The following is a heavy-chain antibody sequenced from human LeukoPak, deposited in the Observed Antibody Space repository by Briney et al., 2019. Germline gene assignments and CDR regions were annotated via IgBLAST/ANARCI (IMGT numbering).Heavy chain of an antibody. D-gene: IGHD2-2*01. J-gene: IGHJ4*02. CDR2: INPSGGST. Sequence: ASVKVSCKASGYRFTSYDMHWVRQAPGQGLEWMGIINPSGGSTTYAQRFQGRVAMTRDTSTTTVYMEVNSLTSEDTAVYFCARDGPTAAPFDYWGQGTLVTVSS. CDR1: GYRFTSYD. CDR3: ARDGPTAAPFDY. V-gene: IGHV1-46*01.